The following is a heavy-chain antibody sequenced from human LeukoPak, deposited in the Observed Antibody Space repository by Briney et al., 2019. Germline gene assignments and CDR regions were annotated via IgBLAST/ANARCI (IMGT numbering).Heavy chain of an antibody. D-gene: IGHD3-3*01. CDR2: ISYDGSNK. Sequence: PGGSLRLSCAASGFTFSSCGMHWVRQAPGKGLEWVAVISYDGSNKYYADSVKGRFTISRDNSKNTLYLQMNSLRAEDTAVYYCARVLQGEWFFDYWGQGTLVTVSS. V-gene: IGHV3-30*03. CDR1: GFTFSSCG. CDR3: ARVLQGEWFFDY. J-gene: IGHJ4*02.